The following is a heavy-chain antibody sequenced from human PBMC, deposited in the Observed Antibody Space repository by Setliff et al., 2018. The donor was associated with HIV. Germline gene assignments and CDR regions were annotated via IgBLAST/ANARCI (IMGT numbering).Heavy chain of an antibody. CDR3: ANLAYCHGDCYSTGASDI. Sequence: SVKVSCKASGYTFTAFHIHWVRQAPGQGLEWMGWINPFFGTSKYPQNFQGRVTITADESTSTAYMELSSLTSEDTAVYYCANLAYCHGDCYSTGASDIWGQGTMVTVS. V-gene: IGHV1-69*13. CDR2: INPFFGTS. D-gene: IGHD2-21*01. J-gene: IGHJ3*02. CDR1: GYTFTAFH.